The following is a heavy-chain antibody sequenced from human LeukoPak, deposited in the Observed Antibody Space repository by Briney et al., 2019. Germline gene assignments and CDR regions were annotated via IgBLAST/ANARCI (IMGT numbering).Heavy chain of an antibody. CDR3: ARADRLGAALLASFDY. CDR2: ISSSSSYI. CDR1: GFTFSSYS. Sequence: PGGSLRLSCAASGFTFSSYSMNWVRQAPGKGLEWVSSISSSSSYIYYADSVKGRFTISRDNAKNSLHLQMNSLRAEDTAVYYCARADRLGAALLASFDYWGQGTLVTVSS. V-gene: IGHV3-21*01. J-gene: IGHJ4*02. D-gene: IGHD3-16*01.